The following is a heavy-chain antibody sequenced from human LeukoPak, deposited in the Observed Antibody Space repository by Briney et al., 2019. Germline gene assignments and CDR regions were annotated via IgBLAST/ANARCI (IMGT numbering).Heavy chain of an antibody. CDR1: GFTVSSNY. Sequence: GGSLRLSCAASGFTVSSNYMSWVRQAPGKGLEWVSVIYSGGSTYYAGSVKGRFTISRDNSKNTLYLQMNSLRAEDTAVYYCARPAVGLGSFYMDVWGKGTTVTVSS. D-gene: IGHD1-26*01. J-gene: IGHJ6*03. V-gene: IGHV3-53*01. CDR2: IYSGGST. CDR3: ARPAVGLGSFYMDV.